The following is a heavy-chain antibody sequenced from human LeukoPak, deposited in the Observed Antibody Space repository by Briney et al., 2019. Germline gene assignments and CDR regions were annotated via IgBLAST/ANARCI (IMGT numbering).Heavy chain of an antibody. CDR3: ASQMLEWYGLDV. J-gene: IGHJ6*02. CDR1: GRSLTTYH. CDR2: IKTSAIT. Sequence: SETLSLPCAVSGRSLTTYHWSWIRQSPGKGLEWIGEIKTSAITNYNPSLESRVTISVDTSKNQFSLNLRSVTAADAAVYYCASQMLEWYGLDVWGQGTTVTVSS. D-gene: IGHD3-3*01. V-gene: IGHV4-34*01.